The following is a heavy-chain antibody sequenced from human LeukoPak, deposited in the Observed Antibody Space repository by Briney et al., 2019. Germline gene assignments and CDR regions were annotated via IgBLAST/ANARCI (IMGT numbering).Heavy chain of an antibody. Sequence: SETLSLTCAVYGGSFSGSYWTWIRQPPGKGLEWIGEINHSGSTNYNPSLKSRVTISVDTSKNQFSLKLSSVTAADTAVYYCARGGDYYDSSGIKYAFDIWGQGTMVTVSS. CDR3: ARGGDYYDSSGIKYAFDI. CDR1: GGSFSGSY. CDR2: INHSGST. J-gene: IGHJ3*02. D-gene: IGHD3-22*01. V-gene: IGHV4-34*01.